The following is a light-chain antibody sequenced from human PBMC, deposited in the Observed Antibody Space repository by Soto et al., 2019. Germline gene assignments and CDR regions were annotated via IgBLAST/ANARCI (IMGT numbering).Light chain of an antibody. Sequence: EIVVTQSPATLSLSPGEIATLSCRASETIRNLLAWYQQRPGQAPRLLIYDAFSRAPGIPARFSGGGSGTDFTLTISSLEPEDFGVYYCQQRHNWPITFGQGTRLEIK. CDR2: DAF. J-gene: IGKJ5*01. V-gene: IGKV3-11*01. CDR3: QQRHNWPIT. CDR1: ETIRNL.